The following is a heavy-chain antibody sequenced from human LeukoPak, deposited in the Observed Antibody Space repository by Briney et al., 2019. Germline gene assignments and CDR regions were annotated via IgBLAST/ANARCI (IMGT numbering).Heavy chain of an antibody. V-gene: IGHV3-21*01. Sequence: GGSLRLSCAASGFTFSSYSMNWVRQAPGKGLEWVSSISSSSSYIYYADSVKGRFTISRDNAKNSLYLQMNSLRAEDTAVYYCATLGYCSSTSCYREGNWFDPWGQGTLVTVSS. J-gene: IGHJ5*02. CDR3: ATLGYCSSTSCYREGNWFDP. D-gene: IGHD2-2*02. CDR1: GFTFSSYS. CDR2: ISSSSSYI.